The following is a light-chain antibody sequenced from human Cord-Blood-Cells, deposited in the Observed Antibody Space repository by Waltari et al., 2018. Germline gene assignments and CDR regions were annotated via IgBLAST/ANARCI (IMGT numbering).Light chain of an antibody. CDR1: QSVLYSSNIKNY. V-gene: IGKV4-1*01. CDR3: QQYYSTPLT. J-gene: IGKJ4*01. CDR2: GAT. Sequence: IVMTQSLASLAVSLGERATINCKYSQSVLYSSNIKNYLAWYQQKPGQPPKLLIDGATTREAVVPDRISGSGAATDFTLTSSILHAEDVAVYYYQQYYSTPLTFGGGTKVEIK.